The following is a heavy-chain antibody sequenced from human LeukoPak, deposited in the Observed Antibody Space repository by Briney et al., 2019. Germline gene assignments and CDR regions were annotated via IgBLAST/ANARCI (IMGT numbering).Heavy chain of an antibody. CDR3: ARLVYSGSRLGDY. D-gene: IGHD1-26*01. Sequence: SVKVSCKASGGTFSSYAISWVRQAPGQGLEWMGGIIPIFGTANYAQKFQGRVTMTRDTSISTAYMELSRLRSDDTAVYYCARLVYSGSRLGDYWGQGTLVTVSS. V-gene: IGHV1-69*05. CDR2: IIPIFGTA. CDR1: GGTFSSYA. J-gene: IGHJ4*02.